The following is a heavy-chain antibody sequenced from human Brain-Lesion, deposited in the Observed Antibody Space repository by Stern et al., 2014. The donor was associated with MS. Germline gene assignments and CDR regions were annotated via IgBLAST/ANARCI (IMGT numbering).Heavy chain of an antibody. CDR1: GYIFTGYY. CDR2: INPNTGGQ. CDR3: ARDQRGITIFGVVTDYYYLGMDV. V-gene: IGHV1-2*02. D-gene: IGHD3-3*01. J-gene: IGHJ6*02. Sequence: VQPVESGAEVKKPGASVKVSCKTSGYIFTGYYIQWVRQAPGQGLEWMAWINPNTGGQKYAQKFQGRVTMSRDTSISTAYVELSSLTSDDTAVYYCARDQRGITIFGVVTDYYYLGMDVWGQGTTVTVSS.